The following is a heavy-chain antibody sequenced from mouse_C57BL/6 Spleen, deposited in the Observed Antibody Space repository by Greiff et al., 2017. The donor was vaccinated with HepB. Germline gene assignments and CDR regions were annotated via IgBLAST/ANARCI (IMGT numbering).Heavy chain of an antibody. Sequence: EVHLVESGGGLVKPGGSLKLSCAASGFTFSDYGMHWVRQAPEKGLEWVAYISSGSSTIYYADTVKGRFTISRDNAKNTLFLQMTSLRSEDTAMYYCARYYDGYYAGFFDYWGQGTTLTVSS. CDR2: ISSGSSTI. D-gene: IGHD2-3*01. J-gene: IGHJ2*01. CDR3: ARYYDGYYAGFFDY. V-gene: IGHV5-17*01. CDR1: GFTFSDYG.